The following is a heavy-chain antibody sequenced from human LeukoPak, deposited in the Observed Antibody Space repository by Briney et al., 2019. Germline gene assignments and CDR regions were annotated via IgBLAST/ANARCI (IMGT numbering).Heavy chain of an antibody. Sequence: ASVKVSCKASGYTFTGYYMHWVRQAPGQGLEWMGRINPNSGGTNYAQKFQGRVTMTRDTSISTAYMELSRLRSDDTAVYYCAILFRGRIAVVGNYWGQGTLVTVSS. J-gene: IGHJ4*02. CDR3: AILFRGRIAVVGNY. V-gene: IGHV1-2*06. CDR1: GYTFTGYY. CDR2: INPNSGGT. D-gene: IGHD6-19*01.